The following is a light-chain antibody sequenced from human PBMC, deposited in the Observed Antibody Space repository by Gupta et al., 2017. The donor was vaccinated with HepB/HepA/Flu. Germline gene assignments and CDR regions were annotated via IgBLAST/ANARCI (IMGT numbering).Light chain of an antibody. CDR2: KAS. V-gene: IGKV1-5*03. CDR3: QQYVTYPLT. Sequence: DTQMTQSPATLSASVGDRATVTCRASQSISGWLAWYQQKPGKAPKLLIHKASSLESGVPSRFSGSGSGTFFTLTISSLQPDDFAIYFCQQYVTYPLTFGGWTKVEI. CDR1: QSISGW. J-gene: IGKJ4*01.